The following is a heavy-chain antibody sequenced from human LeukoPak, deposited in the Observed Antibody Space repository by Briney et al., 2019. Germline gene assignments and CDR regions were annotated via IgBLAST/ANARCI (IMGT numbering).Heavy chain of an antibody. D-gene: IGHD3-10*01. CDR3: AKGGRYASGSYEAFDI. V-gene: IGHV3-23*01. J-gene: IGHJ3*02. CDR1: GFTFSSYA. Sequence: PGGSLRLSCAASGFTFSSYAMSWVRQAPGKGLEWVSGIVGSGGSTFYADSVRGRFTISRDNSKNTLCLQMNSLRAEDTAVYYCAKGGRYASGSYEAFDIWGQGTMVTVSS. CDR2: IVGSGGST.